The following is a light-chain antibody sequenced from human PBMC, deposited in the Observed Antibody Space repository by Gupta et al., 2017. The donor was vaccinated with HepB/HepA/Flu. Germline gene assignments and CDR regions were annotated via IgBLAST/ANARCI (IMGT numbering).Light chain of an antibody. Sequence: DIQMTQSPATLSASVGDRVTITCRASQSISSWLAWYQQKPGQAPKLLIYNASRVDSGVPPRFSRSRSCGAFTLTIITPLPADFATYYFCQKNSYWLTFGEGTRVEIK. CDR1: QSISSW. CDR3: CQKNSYWLT. CDR2: NAS. J-gene: IGKJ5*01. V-gene: IGKV1-5*03.